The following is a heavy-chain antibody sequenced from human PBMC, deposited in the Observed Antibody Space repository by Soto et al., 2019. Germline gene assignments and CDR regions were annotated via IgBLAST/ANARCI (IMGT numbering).Heavy chain of an antibody. Sequence: PSETLSLTCTVSGDSISSGDYYWSWIRQPPGKGLEWIGCIYYSGNTYYNPSLKRRFSISVDTSKNQFSLPLSSMTVADTAVYYCARGWWEREGYLMDVWGQGTTVTVSS. D-gene: IGHD1-26*01. CDR2: IYYSGNT. CDR3: ARGWWEREGYLMDV. V-gene: IGHV4-30-4*01. CDR1: GDSISSGDYY. J-gene: IGHJ6*02.